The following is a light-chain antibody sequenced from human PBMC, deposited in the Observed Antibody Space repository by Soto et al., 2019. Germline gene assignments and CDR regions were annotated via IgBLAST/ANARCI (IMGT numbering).Light chain of an antibody. CDR1: QDIKNE. CDR2: AAS. CDR3: LQDYNYPWT. J-gene: IGKJ1*01. V-gene: IGKV1-6*01. Sequence: AIQMTQSPSSLSAFVGDRVTITCRASQDIKNELGWYQQKPGKAPKLLIYAASSLQSGVPSRFSGSGSGTDFTLTISSLQPEDFASYYCLQDYNYPWTLGQGTKVEIK.